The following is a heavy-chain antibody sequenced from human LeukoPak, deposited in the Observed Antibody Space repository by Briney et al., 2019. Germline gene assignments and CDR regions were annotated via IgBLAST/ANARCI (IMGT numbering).Heavy chain of an antibody. J-gene: IGHJ4*02. Sequence: PSGTLSLTCGVSGGSISNTNWWSWVRQPPGKGLEWIGEINHSGSTNYNPSLKSRVTISVDTSKNQFSLKLSSVTAADTAVYYCARVGDILTTTLYYFDYWGQGTLVTVSS. V-gene: IGHV4-4*02. D-gene: IGHD3-9*01. CDR1: GGSISNTNW. CDR2: INHSGST. CDR3: ARVGDILTTTLYYFDY.